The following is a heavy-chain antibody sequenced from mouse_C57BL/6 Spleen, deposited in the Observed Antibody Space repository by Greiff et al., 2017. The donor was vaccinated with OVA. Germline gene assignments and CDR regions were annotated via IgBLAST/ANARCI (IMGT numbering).Heavy chain of an antibody. CDR2: IYPGDGDT. CDR3: ARMTLPDFYAMDY. V-gene: IGHV1-82*01. J-gene: IGHJ4*01. CDR1: GYAFSSSW. Sequence: VKLQESGPELVKPGASVKISCKASGYAFSSSWMNWVKQRPGKGLEWIGRIYPGDGDTNYNGKFKGKATLTADKSSSTAYMQLSSLTSEDSAVYFCARMTLPDFYAMDYWGQGTSVTVSS.